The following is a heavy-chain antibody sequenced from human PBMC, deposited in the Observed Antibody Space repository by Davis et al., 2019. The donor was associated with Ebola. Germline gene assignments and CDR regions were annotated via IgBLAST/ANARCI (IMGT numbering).Heavy chain of an antibody. D-gene: IGHD3-10*01. CDR1: GFTFSSYA. CDR3: AKNRAKCCFFGMDV. V-gene: IGHV3-23*01. CDR2: ISGAVREP. J-gene: IGHJ6*02. Sequence: GESLMTRCAAPGFTFSSYAMGWARQAPGQGLEWGSVISGAVREPYYADSVKGWFSISRDNSKNTLYLQMSSLRAEDTAVYYCAKNRAKCCFFGMDVWGQGTTVTVSS.